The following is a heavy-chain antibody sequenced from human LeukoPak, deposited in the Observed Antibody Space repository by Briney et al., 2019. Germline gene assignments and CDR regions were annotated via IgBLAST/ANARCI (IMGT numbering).Heavy chain of an antibody. CDR1: DGSISSYF. CDR2: IYTSGST. CDR3: ARDGENSIVAPLGY. J-gene: IGHJ4*02. Sequence: PSETLSLTCTVSDGSISSYFWNWIRQPAGKGLEWIGRIYTSGSTNYSPSLKGRVTMSVDTSKNQFSVKLSSVTAADTAVYYCARDGENSIVAPLGYWGQGTLVTVSS. V-gene: IGHV4-4*07. D-gene: IGHD3-3*02.